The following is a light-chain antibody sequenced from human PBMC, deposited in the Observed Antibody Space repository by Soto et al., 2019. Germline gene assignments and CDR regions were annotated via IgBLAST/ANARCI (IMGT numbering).Light chain of an antibody. CDR1: QTLLRSNGYNY. Sequence: DIVMTQSPISLSVTPGEPASISCRSSQTLLRSNGYNYLVWYLQRPGHSPQLLIYGASNRAPGVPDRFSGSGSGTDFTLKITRVEADDGGVYYCMQSVQTPITFGQGTRLEIK. V-gene: IGKV2-28*01. CDR2: GAS. J-gene: IGKJ5*01. CDR3: MQSVQTPIT.